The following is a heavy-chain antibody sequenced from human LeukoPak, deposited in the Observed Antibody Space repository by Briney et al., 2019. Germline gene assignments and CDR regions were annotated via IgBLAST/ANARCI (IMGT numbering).Heavy chain of an antibody. D-gene: IGHD2/OR15-2a*01. CDR3: ASLNKIAQAHYMDV. Sequence: SETLSLTCTVSGGSISNKYWSWIRQPPGKGLEWIGYIYYSGSTNYNPSLKSRVTILVDTSKNQFSLKLSSVTAADTAVYYCASLNKIAQAHYMDVWGKGTTVTVSS. V-gene: IGHV4-59*01. CDR1: GGSISNKY. J-gene: IGHJ6*03. CDR2: IYYSGST.